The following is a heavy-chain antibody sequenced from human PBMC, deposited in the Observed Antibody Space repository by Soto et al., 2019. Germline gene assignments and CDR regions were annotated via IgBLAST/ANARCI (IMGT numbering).Heavy chain of an antibody. CDR2: ISGSGGST. J-gene: IGHJ6*02. D-gene: IGHD3-3*01. Sequence: GESLKISCAASGFTFSSYAMSWVRQAPGKGLEWVSAISGSGGSTYYADSVKGRFTIPRDNSKNTLYLQMNSPRAEDTAVYYCAKDLYYDFWSGYPSMDVWGQGTTVTVSS. CDR3: AKDLYYDFWSGYPSMDV. CDR1: GFTFSSYA. V-gene: IGHV3-23*01.